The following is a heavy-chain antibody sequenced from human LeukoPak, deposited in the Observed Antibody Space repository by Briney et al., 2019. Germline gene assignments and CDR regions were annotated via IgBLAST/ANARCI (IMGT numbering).Heavy chain of an antibody. Sequence: GESLKISCKGSGYSFTNYWIGWARQMPGKGLEWMGLIYPGDSDTRYRPSFEGQVTISADKSISTAYLQWSSLKASDTAVYYCARTSSSGSRPLNYGMDVWGRGTTVTVSS. CDR1: GYSFTNYW. V-gene: IGHV5-51*01. D-gene: IGHD6-6*01. J-gene: IGHJ6*02. CDR3: ARTSSSGSRPLNYGMDV. CDR2: IYPGDSDT.